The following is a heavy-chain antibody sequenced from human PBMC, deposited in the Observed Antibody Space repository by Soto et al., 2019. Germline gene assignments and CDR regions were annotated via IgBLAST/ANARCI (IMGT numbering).Heavy chain of an antibody. Sequence: SETLSLTCTVSGGSISSYYWSWIRQPPGKGLEWIGYIYYSGSTNYNPSLKSRVTISVDTSKNQFSLKLSSVTAADTAVYYCARAERWLQLSPAYWGQGTLVTVSS. CDR2: IYYSGST. V-gene: IGHV4-59*01. CDR1: GGSISSYY. CDR3: ARAERWLQLSPAY. J-gene: IGHJ4*02. D-gene: IGHD5-12*01.